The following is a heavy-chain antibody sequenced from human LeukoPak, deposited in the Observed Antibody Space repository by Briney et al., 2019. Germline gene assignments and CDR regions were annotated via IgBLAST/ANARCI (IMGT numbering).Heavy chain of an antibody. CDR1: GFTYSSYA. D-gene: IGHD5-18*01. J-gene: IGHJ4*02. CDR2: ISGSGGST. V-gene: IGHV3-23*01. CDR3: AKDPGGYSYGFGY. Sequence: GGSLRLSCAASGFTYSSYAMSWVRQAPGKGLEWVSAISGSGGSTYYADSVKGRFTISRDNSKNTLYLQMNSLRAEDTAVYYCAKDPGGYSYGFGYWGQGTLVTVSS.